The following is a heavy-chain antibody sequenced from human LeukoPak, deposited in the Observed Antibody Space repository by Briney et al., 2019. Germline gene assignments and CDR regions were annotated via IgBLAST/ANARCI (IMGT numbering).Heavy chain of an antibody. D-gene: IGHD3-22*01. V-gene: IGHV1-69*04. CDR1: GGTFSSYA. J-gene: IGHJ4*02. CDR3: AGSLYDSSGYYYNYFGY. Sequence: SVKVSCKASGGTFSSYAISWVRQAPGQGLEWMGRIIPILGIANYAQKFQGRVTITADKSTSTAYMELSSLRSEDTAVYYCAGSLYDSSGYYYNYFGYWGQGTLVTVSS. CDR2: IIPILGIA.